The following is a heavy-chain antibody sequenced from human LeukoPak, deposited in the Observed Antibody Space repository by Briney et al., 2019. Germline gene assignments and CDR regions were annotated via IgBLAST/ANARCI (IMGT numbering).Heavy chain of an antibody. CDR1: GGSISSGSYY. CDR3: ASTITVTTDY. V-gene: IGHV4-61*02. CDR2: IYHSGST. J-gene: IGHJ4*02. Sequence: SQTLSLTCTVSGGSISSGSYYWSWIRQPAGKGLEWIGRIYHSGSTYYNPSLKSRVTISVDTSKNQFSLKLSSVTAADTAVYYCASTITVTTDYWGQGTLVTVSS. D-gene: IGHD4-17*01.